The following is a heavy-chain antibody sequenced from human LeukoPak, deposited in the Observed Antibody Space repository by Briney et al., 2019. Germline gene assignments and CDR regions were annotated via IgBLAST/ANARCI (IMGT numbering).Heavy chain of an antibody. CDR2: IYYSGST. Sequence: ASETLSLTCTVSGGSISSYYWSWIRQPPGKGLEWIGYIYYSGSTNYNPSLKSRVTISVDTSKNQFSLNLNSVTAADTAAYYCARDHIVVVPAAIVAWFDPWGQGTLVTVSS. CDR1: GGSISSYY. D-gene: IGHD2-2*02. J-gene: IGHJ5*02. V-gene: IGHV4-59*12. CDR3: ARDHIVVVPAAIVAWFDP.